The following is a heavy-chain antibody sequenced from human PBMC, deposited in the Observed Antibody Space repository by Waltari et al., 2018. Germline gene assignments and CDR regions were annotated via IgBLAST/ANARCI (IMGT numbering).Heavy chain of an antibody. D-gene: IGHD4-17*01. V-gene: IGHV4-59*11. CDR1: GGSISSHY. CDR3: ARDLDYGDENWFDP. CDR2: IYYSGST. Sequence: QVQLQESGPGLVKPSETQSLTCTVSGGSISSHYWSWIRQPPGKGLEWIGYIYYSGSTNYNPSRKSRVTISVDTSKNQFSLKLSSVTAADTAVYYCARDLDYGDENWFDPWGQGTLVTVSS. J-gene: IGHJ5*02.